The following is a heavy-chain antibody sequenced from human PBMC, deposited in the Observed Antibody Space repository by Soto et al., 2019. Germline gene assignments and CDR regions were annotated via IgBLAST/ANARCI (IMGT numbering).Heavy chain of an antibody. CDR2: SYHSGST. CDR1: SGSISSSNW. J-gene: IGHJ6*03. Sequence: QVQLQESGPGLVKPSGTLSLTCAVSSGSISSSNWWSWVRQPPGKGLEWIGESYHSGSTNYNPSIKSRVTISVDKSKNQFSLKLSSVTAADTAVYYCARGNTVTTMLDYYYMDVWGKGTTVTGSS. CDR3: ARGNTVTTMLDYYYMDV. V-gene: IGHV4-4*02. D-gene: IGHD4-17*01.